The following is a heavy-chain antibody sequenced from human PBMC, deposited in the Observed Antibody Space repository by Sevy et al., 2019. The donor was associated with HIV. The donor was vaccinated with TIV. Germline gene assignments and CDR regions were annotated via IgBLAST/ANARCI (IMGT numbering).Heavy chain of an antibody. D-gene: IGHD6-13*01. CDR3: VKGGSIAAAGNDAFDI. CDR2: IHNSGDTT. CDR1: GFTFSNYG. Sequence: GGSLRLSCAASGFTFSNYGMNWVRQAPGKGLEWVSVIHNSGDTTHYADSVKGRFTISRENSENTLYLQMNSLRAEDTAVYYCVKGGSIAAAGNDAFDIWGQGTMVTVSS. V-gene: IGHV3-23*01. J-gene: IGHJ3*02.